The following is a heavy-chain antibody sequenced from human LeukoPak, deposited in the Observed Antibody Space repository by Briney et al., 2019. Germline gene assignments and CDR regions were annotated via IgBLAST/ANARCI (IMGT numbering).Heavy chain of an antibody. Sequence: SVKVSCKACGGTFSSYAISWVRQAPGQGLEWMGGIIPIFGTANYAQKFQGRVTITTDESTSTAYMELSSLRSEDTAVYYCARAGGADEGGAAFDIWGQGTMVTVSS. V-gene: IGHV1-69*05. CDR2: IIPIFGTA. CDR1: GGTFSSYA. CDR3: ARAGGADEGGAAFDI. J-gene: IGHJ3*02. D-gene: IGHD1-26*01.